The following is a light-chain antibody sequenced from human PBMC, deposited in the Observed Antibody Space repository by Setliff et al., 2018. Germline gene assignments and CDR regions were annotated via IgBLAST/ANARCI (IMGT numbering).Light chain of an antibody. J-gene: IGLJ1*01. V-gene: IGLV1-40*01. Sequence: QSALTQPPSVSGAPGQRVTISCTGSSSNFGAGYDVHWYQQLPGTAPKLLIYGNTIRPSGVPDRFSGSQSGTSASLAITGLQAEDEADYYCQTYDNSLSAYVFGTGTKSPS. CDR2: GNT. CDR1: SSNFGAGYD. CDR3: QTYDNSLSAYV.